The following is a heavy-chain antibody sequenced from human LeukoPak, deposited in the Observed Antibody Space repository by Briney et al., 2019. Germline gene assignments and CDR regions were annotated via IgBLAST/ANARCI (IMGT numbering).Heavy chain of an antibody. J-gene: IGHJ4*02. D-gene: IGHD3-10*01. Sequence: PGRSLRLSCAASGFTFSTYAMHWVRQAPGKGLEWVAFIRYDGSDKYYADSVKGRFTISRDNSKNTLYLQMNSLRAEDTAVYYCANLPLVRGVILAVVYWGQGTLVTVSS. CDR3: ANLPLVRGVILAVVY. CDR2: IRYDGSDK. V-gene: IGHV3-30*04. CDR1: GFTFSTYA.